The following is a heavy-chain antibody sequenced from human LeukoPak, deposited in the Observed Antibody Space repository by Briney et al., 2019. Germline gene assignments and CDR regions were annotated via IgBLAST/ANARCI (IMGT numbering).Heavy chain of an antibody. V-gene: IGHV4-39*01. CDR3: ARLPVPVLRDYFEY. CDR1: GGSISSTNYY. Sequence: PSETVSLTCTVSGGSISSTNYYWDWIRQPPGKGLEWIGSIYYSGSTYYNPSLRSRVTISVDTSKNQFSLKLSSVTAADTAVYYCARLPVPVLRDYFEYCGLGALVTVSS. CDR2: IYYSGST. D-gene: IGHD6-19*01. J-gene: IGHJ4*02.